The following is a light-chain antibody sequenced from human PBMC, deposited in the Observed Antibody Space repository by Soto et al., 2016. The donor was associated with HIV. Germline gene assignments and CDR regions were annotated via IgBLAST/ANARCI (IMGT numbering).Light chain of an antibody. CDR2: DDN. V-gene: IGLV3-21*03. CDR3: QVWDSRSNPRV. CDR1: DIESKS. J-gene: IGLJ1*01. Sequence: SYELTQPPSVSVAPGKTARITCGGNDIESKSVHWYQQRPGLAPVLVVFDDNDRPSGIPERFSGSNSGNTATLTISSVETGDEADYYCQVWDSRSNPRVFGTGTKVTV.